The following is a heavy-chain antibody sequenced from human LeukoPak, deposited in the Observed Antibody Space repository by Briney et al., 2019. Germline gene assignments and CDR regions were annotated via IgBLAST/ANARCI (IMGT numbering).Heavy chain of an antibody. CDR2: IYFTGSS. J-gene: IGHJ4*02. CDR1: DVSIKNSSFS. Sequence: SETLSLTCSISDVSIKNSSFSWGWIRQPPGKGLEWIGNIYFTGSSYYNPSLLRRVTISVDTSKNQCSLELGSVTAADTAVYYCAVGWGLQLWLPFDYWGQGTLVTVSS. V-gene: IGHV4-39*07. CDR3: AVGWGLQLWLPFDY. D-gene: IGHD5-18*01.